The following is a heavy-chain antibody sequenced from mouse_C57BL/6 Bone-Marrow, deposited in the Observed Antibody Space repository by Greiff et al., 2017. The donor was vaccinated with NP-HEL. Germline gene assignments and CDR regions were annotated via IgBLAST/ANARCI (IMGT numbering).Heavy chain of an antibody. Sequence: QVQLQQSGPELVKPGASVKISCTASGYAFSSSWMNWVQQRPGKGLEWIGRIYHGDGDTNYHGKFKGKATLTADKSSSTAYMPLSSLTSEYSAVYFCAQRFPLDYWGQGTTLTVSS. CDR3: AQRFPLDY. CDR2: IYHGDGDT. CDR1: GYAFSSSW. J-gene: IGHJ2*01. V-gene: IGHV1-82*01. D-gene: IGHD1-1*01.